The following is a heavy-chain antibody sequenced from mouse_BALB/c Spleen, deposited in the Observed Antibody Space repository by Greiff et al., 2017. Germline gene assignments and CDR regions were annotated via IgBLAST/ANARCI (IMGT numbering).Heavy chain of an antibody. CDR2: ISYSGST. D-gene: IGHD2-2*01. CDR1: GYSITSDYA. V-gene: IGHV3-2*02. CDR3: ARYGYDYAMDY. Sequence: DVQLQESGPGLVKPSQSLSLTCTVTGYSITSDYAWNWIRQFPGNKLEWMGYISYSGSTSYNPSLKSRISITRDTSKNQFFLQLNYVTTEDTATYYCARYGYDYAMDYWGQGTSVTVSS. J-gene: IGHJ4*01.